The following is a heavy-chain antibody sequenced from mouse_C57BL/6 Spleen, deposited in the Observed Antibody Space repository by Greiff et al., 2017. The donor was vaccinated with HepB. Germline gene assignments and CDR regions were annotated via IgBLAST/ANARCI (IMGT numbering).Heavy chain of an antibody. Sequence: QVQLKQPGAELVRPGSSVKLSCKASGYTFTSYWMHWVKQRPIQGLEWIGNIDPSDSETHYNQKFKDKATLTVDKSSSTAYMQLSSLTSEDCAVYYCARGTGTNYFDYWGQGTTLTVSS. D-gene: IGHD4-1*01. V-gene: IGHV1-52*01. J-gene: IGHJ2*01. CDR3: ARGTGTNYFDY. CDR2: IDPSDSET. CDR1: GYTFTSYW.